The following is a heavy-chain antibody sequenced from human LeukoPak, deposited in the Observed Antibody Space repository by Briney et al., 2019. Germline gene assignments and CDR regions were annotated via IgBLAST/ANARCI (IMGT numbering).Heavy chain of an antibody. CDR3: ARALLRYDSSSRSLHWYFDL. V-gene: IGHV4-59*01. CDR1: GGSISSYH. Sequence: PSETLSLTCTVSGGSISSYHWSWIRQPPGQGLEWIGYVHYSESTNYNPSLNSRLTISVDTSKNQFSLALTSVTAADTAVYYCARALLRYDSSSRSLHWYFDLWGRGTLVTVSS. CDR2: VHYSEST. J-gene: IGHJ2*01. D-gene: IGHD3-22*01.